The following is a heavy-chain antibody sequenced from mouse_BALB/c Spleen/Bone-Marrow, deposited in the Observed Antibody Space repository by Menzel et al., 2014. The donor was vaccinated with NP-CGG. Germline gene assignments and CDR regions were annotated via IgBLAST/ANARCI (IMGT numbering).Heavy chain of an antibody. D-gene: IGHD2-3*01. J-gene: IGHJ3*01. V-gene: IGHV1-82*01. CDR3: ARNDGYS. CDR1: GYAFSSSW. Sequence: QVQLQQSGPELVKPGASVKISCKTSGYAFSSSWMNWVKQRPGQGLEWIGRIYPGDGDTNYNGKFKGKATLTADKSSSTAYMQLSSLTSVGSAVYFCARNDGYSWGQGTLVTVSA. CDR2: IYPGDGDT.